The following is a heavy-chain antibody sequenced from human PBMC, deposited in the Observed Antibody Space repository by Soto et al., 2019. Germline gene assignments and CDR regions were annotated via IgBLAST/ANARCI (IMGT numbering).Heavy chain of an antibody. D-gene: IGHD4-17*01. J-gene: IGHJ4*02. CDR3: ARGGMTTVTEYYFDY. Sequence: ASQPLSHPRAVYEGSFRGFCWSWISQPPRKGLEWIGEINHSGSTNYNPSLKSRVTISVDTSKNQFSLKLSSVTAADTAVYYCARGGMTTVTEYYFDYWGQGTLVTVSS. V-gene: IGHV4-34*01. CDR1: EGSFRGFC. CDR2: INHSGST.